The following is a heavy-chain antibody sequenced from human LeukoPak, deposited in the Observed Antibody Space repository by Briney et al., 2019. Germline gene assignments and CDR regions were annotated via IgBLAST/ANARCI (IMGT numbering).Heavy chain of an antibody. J-gene: IGHJ4*02. V-gene: IGHV4-34*08. Sequence: GSLRLSCAASGFTFSDYYVSWIRQPPGKGLEWIGEINHSGSTNYNPSLKSRVTISVDTSKNQFSLKLSSVTAADTAVYYCAGTYYYDSSAYYFDYWGQGTLVTVSS. D-gene: IGHD3-22*01. CDR3: AGTYYYDSSAYYFDY. CDR1: GFTFSDYY. CDR2: INHSGST.